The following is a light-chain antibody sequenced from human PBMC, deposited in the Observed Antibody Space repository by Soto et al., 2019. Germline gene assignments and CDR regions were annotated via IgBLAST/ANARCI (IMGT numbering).Light chain of an antibody. CDR1: QNINKW. Sequence: DIQMTQSPSTLSASVGDRVTITCRASQNINKWLAWYQQKPGKAPKVLIWDASTLESGVPSRFSGSGSETEFTLTISSLQPDDFATYYCQQYNGYLTWTFGQGTRVEIK. CDR3: QQYNGYLTWT. CDR2: DAS. V-gene: IGKV1-5*01. J-gene: IGKJ1*01.